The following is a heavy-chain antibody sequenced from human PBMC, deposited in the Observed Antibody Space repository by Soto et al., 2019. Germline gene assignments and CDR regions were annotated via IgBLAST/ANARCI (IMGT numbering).Heavy chain of an antibody. D-gene: IGHD6-6*01. Sequence: EAQLLESGGDWAQPGGSLRLSCAASGFTFSSHGMSWVRQAPGKGLEWIAGLSRGGDTTYYADSVKGRFTISRDNSKNTLDLIMNSLKVEDTALYYCAKDGQYRTDGFDVWGQGTMVTVSS. J-gene: IGHJ3*01. V-gene: IGHV3-23*01. CDR1: GFTFSSHG. CDR3: AKDGQYRTDGFDV. CDR2: LSRGGDTT.